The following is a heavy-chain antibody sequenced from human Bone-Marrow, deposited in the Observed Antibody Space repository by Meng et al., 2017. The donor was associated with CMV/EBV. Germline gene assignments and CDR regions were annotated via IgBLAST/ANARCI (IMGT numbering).Heavy chain of an antibody. CDR2: INHSGVA. CDR3: ASSFSGDLAEAYFYYALDV. Sequence: SFGSCYWVWIRPPPGKGLGSLGAINHSGVANYHPSLKRRVTISPDPSNHQFSPKLPSVTVADTAVYYCASSFSGDLAEAYFYYALDVWGQGTTVTVSS. V-gene: IGHV4-34*01. CDR1: SFGSCY. J-gene: IGHJ6*02. D-gene: IGHD7-27*01.